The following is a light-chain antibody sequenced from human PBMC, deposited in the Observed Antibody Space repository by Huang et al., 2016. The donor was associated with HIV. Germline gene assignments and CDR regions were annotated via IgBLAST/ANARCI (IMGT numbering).Light chain of an antibody. V-gene: IGKV1-12*01. CDR2: AAS. CDR3: QQANSFPELS. Sequence: DIQMTQSPSSVSASVGDRVTITCRASQGISNWLAWYQQKPGKAPTRLIYAASNLQRGAPSRFSGSGSGTFFTLTISSLQPEDSATYYCQQANSFPELSFGGGTRVEI. CDR1: QGISNW. J-gene: IGKJ4*01.